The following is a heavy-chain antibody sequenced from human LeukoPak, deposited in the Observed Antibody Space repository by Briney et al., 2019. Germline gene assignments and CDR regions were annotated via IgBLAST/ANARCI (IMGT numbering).Heavy chain of an antibody. D-gene: IGHD5-12*01. V-gene: IGHV3-23*01. CDR2: ISGSGGST. CDR3: ARDPLYSGYGYFDY. CDR1: GFTFSSYA. J-gene: IGHJ4*02. Sequence: GGSLRLSCAASGFTFSSYAMSWVRQAPGKGLEWVSAISGSGGSTYYADSVKGRFTISRDNSKNTLYLQMNSLRAEDTAVYYCARDPLYSGYGYFDYWGQGTLVTVSS.